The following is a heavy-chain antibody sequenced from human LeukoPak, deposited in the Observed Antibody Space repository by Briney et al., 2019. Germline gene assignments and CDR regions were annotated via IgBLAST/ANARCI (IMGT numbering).Heavy chain of an antibody. J-gene: IGHJ3*02. V-gene: IGHV1-2*02. CDR2: INPNSGGT. D-gene: IGHD2-15*01. CDR3: ASREDIVVVVAATPEASAFDI. CDR1: GYTFTGYY. Sequence: ASVKVSCKASGYTFTGYYMHWVRQAPGQGLEWMVWINPNSGGTNYAQKFQGRVTMTRDTSISTAYMELSRLRSDDTAVYYCASREDIVVVVAATPEASAFDIWGQGTMVTVSS.